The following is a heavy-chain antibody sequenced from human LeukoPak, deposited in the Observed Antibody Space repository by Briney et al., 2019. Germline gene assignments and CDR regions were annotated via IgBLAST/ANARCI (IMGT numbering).Heavy chain of an antibody. J-gene: IGHJ4*02. CDR2: ISSSSSYI. CDR1: GFTFSSYS. CDR3: ARVILVGLGFGELTDPTGFDY. Sequence: GGSLRLSCAASGFTFSSYSMNWVRQAPGKGLEWVSSISSSSSYIYYADSVKGRFTISRDNAKNSLYLQMNSLRAEDTAVYYCARVILVGLGFGELTDPTGFDYWCQGTLVTVSA. V-gene: IGHV3-21*01. D-gene: IGHD3-10*01.